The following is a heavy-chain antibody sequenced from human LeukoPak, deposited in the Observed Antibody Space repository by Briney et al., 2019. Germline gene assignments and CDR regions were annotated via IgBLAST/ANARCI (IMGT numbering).Heavy chain of an antibody. CDR3: ATYDSSGYYSSDAFDI. D-gene: IGHD3-22*01. V-gene: IGHV5-51*01. CDR1: GYSFTSYW. J-gene: IGHJ3*02. CDR2: IYPGDSDT. Sequence: GESLKISCKGSGYSFTSYWIGWVRQMPGKGLELMGIIYPGDSDTRYSPSLQGQVTISADKSISTAYLQWSSLKASDTAMYYCATYDSSGYYSSDAFDIWGQGTMVTVSS.